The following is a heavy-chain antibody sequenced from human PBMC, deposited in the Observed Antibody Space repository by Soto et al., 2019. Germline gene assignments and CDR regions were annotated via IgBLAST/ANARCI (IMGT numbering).Heavy chain of an antibody. CDR3: ARDCGGDHERNNYGIDV. V-gene: IGHV3-33*01. D-gene: IGHD1-1*01. J-gene: IGHJ6*02. Sequence: PGGSLRLSCAASGFTFSSYGMHWVRQAPGKGLEWVAVIWYDGSNKYYADSVKGRFTISRDNSKNTLYLQMNSLRAEDTAVYYCARDCGGDHERNNYGIDVWAQGTTLSVS. CDR2: IWYDGSNK. CDR1: GFTFSSYG.